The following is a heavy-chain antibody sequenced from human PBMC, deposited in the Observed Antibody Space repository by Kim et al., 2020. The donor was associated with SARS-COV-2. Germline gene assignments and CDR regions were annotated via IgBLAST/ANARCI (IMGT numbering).Heavy chain of an antibody. D-gene: IGHD3-3*01. CDR1: GGTFSSYT. CDR3: AREKGVLRFLEWLPSGVDP. J-gene: IGHJ5*02. V-gene: IGHV1-69*04. Sequence: SVKVSCKASGGTFSSYTISWVRQAPGQGLEWMGRIIPILGIANYAQKFQGRVTITADKSTSTAYMELSSLRSEDTAVYYCAREKGVLRFLEWLPSGVDPWGQGTLVTVSS. CDR2: IIPILGIA.